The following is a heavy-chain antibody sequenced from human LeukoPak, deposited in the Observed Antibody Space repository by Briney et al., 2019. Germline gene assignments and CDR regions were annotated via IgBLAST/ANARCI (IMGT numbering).Heavy chain of an antibody. D-gene: IGHD3-22*01. V-gene: IGHV3-7*01. Sequence: PGGSLRLSCAASGFSFSSYWMSWVRQAPGKGLEWVANIKPDGSDKYYVDSVKGRSTTSRGNAKNSLYLQMNSLRAEDTAVYYCARLGDSSGYYDFWGQGALVTVSS. J-gene: IGHJ4*02. CDR3: ARLGDSSGYYDF. CDR2: IKPDGSDK. CDR1: GFSFSSYW.